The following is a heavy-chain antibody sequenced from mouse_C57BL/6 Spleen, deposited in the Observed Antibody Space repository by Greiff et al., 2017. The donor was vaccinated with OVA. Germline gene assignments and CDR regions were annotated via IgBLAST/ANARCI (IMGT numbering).Heavy chain of an antibody. CDR1: GYAFSSYW. V-gene: IGHV1-80*01. D-gene: IGHD2-2*01. Sequence: QVQLKQSGAELVKPGASVKISCKASGYAFSSYWMNWVKQRPGKGLEWIGQIYPGDGDTNYNGKFKGKATLTADKSSSTAYMQLSSLTSEDSAVYFCARDSTMVTPFAYWGQGTLVTVSA. CDR2: IYPGDGDT. J-gene: IGHJ3*01. CDR3: ARDSTMVTPFAY.